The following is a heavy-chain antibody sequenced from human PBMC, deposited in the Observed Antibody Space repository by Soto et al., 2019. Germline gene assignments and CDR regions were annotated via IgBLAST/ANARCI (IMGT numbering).Heavy chain of an antibody. V-gene: IGHV3-23*01. CDR1: GFTFSSYA. CDR2: ISGSGGSK. D-gene: IGHD2-8*01. Sequence: VGSLRLSCAASGFTFSSYAMSWVRQAPGKGLEWVSAISGSGGSKYYADSVKGRFTISRDNSKNTLYLQMNSLRAEDTAVYYCARDLWARTYALFDYYYGMDVWGQGTTVTVSS. CDR3: ARDLWARTYALFDYYYGMDV. J-gene: IGHJ6*02.